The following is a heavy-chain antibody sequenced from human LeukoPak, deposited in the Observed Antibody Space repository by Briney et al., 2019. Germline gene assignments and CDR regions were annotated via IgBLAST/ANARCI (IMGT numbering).Heavy chain of an antibody. J-gene: IGHJ2*01. Sequence: QPGGSLRLSCAASGFTFSSYAMSWVRQAPGKGLEWVSAISGIGGGTYYADSVKGRFTISRDNSKNTLYLQMNSLRAEDTAVYYCAKDPNYYDSSGYYWGRDWYFDLWGRGTLVTVSS. V-gene: IGHV3-23*01. CDR2: ISGIGGGT. CDR3: AKDPNYYDSSGYYWGRDWYFDL. D-gene: IGHD3-22*01. CDR1: GFTFSSYA.